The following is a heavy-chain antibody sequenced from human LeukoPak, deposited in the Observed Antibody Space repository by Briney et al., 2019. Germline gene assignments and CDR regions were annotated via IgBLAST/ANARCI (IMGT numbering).Heavy chain of an antibody. Sequence: GGSLRLSCAASGFTFSSYAMHWVRQAPGKGLEWVAVISYDGSNKYYADSVRGRFTNSRDNSKNTLYLQMNSLRAEDTAVYYCAGFPIVVVVAATQDYWGQGTLVTVSS. D-gene: IGHD2-15*01. V-gene: IGHV3-30-3*01. CDR1: GFTFSSYA. J-gene: IGHJ4*02. CDR3: AGFPIVVVVAATQDY. CDR2: ISYDGSNK.